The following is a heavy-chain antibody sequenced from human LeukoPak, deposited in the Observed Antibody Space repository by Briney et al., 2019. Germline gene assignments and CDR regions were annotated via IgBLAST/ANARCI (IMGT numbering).Heavy chain of an antibody. Sequence: ASVKVSCKASGYTFTGYYMHWVRQAPGQGLEWMGWINPNSGGTNYAQKFQGRVTMTRDTSISTAYTELSRLRSDDTAVYYCARGPHITMVRGVITYDYWGQGTLVTVSS. CDR3: ARGPHITMVRGVITYDY. D-gene: IGHD3-10*01. V-gene: IGHV1-2*02. CDR2: INPNSGGT. CDR1: GYTFTGYY. J-gene: IGHJ4*02.